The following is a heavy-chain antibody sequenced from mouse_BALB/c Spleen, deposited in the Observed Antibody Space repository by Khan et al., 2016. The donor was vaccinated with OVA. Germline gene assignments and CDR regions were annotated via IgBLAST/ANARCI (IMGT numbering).Heavy chain of an antibody. D-gene: IGHD2-14*01. V-gene: IGHV5-6-5*01. J-gene: IGHJ2*01. CDR1: GFTFSTYA. Sequence: EVELVESGGDSVKPGGSLKLSCAVSGFTFSTYAMSWVRQTPEQRLEWVASISSGGSTSYPDSVKGRFTISRDNARNIVYLQMPSLRSEDMAMYYCAREAYRYDEYYFDYWGQGTTLTVAS. CDR2: ISSGGST. CDR3: AREAYRYDEYYFDY.